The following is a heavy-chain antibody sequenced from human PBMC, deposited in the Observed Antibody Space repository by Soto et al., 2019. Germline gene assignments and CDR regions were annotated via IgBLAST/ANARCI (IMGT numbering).Heavy chain of an antibody. CDR3: ARDPPATRHGMDV. Sequence: EVQLVETGGGLIQPGGSLRLSCAASGFTVSSNYMSWVRQAPGKGLEWVSVIYSGGSTYYADSVRGRFTISRDNSKSKLYLQMKSLRAEDTAVYYCARDPPATRHGMDVWGQGTTVTVSS. V-gene: IGHV3-53*02. CDR1: GFTVSSNY. J-gene: IGHJ6*02. CDR2: IYSGGST.